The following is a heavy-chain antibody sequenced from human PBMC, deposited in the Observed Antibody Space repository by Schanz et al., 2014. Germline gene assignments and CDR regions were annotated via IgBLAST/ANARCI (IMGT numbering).Heavy chain of an antibody. D-gene: IGHD2-15*01. CDR1: GFTFSYYN. Sequence: EVQLVESGGGLVKPGGSLRLSCAASGFTFSYYNMNWVRQAPGKGLEWVSYISSSSIYTNYADSVKGRFTISRDNAKNSLYLQMNSLRAEDAAVYYCARVELSVYYYAMDVWGQGTTVTVSS. V-gene: IGHV3-21*05. CDR2: ISSSSIYT. J-gene: IGHJ6*02. CDR3: ARVELSVYYYAMDV.